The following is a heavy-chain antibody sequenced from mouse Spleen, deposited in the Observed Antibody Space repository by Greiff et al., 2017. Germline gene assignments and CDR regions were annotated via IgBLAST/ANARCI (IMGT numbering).Heavy chain of an antibody. CDR2: IYPRSGNT. Sequence: VHLVESGAELARPGASVKLSCKASGYTFTSYGISWVKQRTGQGLEWIGEIYPRSGNTYYNEKFKGKATLTADKSSSTAYMELRSLTSEDSAVYFCATYGSSSYAMDYWGQGTSVTVSS. CDR1: GYTFTSYG. J-gene: IGHJ4*01. D-gene: IGHD1-1*01. V-gene: IGHV1-81*01. CDR3: ATYGSSSYAMDY.